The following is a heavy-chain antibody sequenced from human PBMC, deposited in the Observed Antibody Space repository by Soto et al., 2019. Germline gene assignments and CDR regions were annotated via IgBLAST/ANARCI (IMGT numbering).Heavy chain of an antibody. CDR1: GGSISSYY. CDR2: IYYSGST. V-gene: IGHV4-59*01. D-gene: IGHD4-17*01. Sequence: SETLSLTCTVSGGSISSYYWSWIRQPPGKGLEWIGYIYYSGSTNYNPSLKSRVTISVDTSKNQFSLKLSSVTAADTAVYYCARTFMTTVVTHAFDIWGQGTMVTVSS. CDR3: ARTFMTTVVTHAFDI. J-gene: IGHJ3*02.